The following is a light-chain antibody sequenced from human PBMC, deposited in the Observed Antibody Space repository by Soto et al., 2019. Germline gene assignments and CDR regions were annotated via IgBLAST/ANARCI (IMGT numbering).Light chain of an antibody. Sequence: DIQMTQSPSSLSASVGDRVTITCQASQEINYCLNWYQQKPGKAPKLLIYDASNLETGVPSRFRGSGSGTDFTVTISSLQPEDSATYYCQHYDDIPITFGQGTRLEIK. J-gene: IGKJ5*01. CDR3: QHYDDIPIT. V-gene: IGKV1-33*01. CDR1: QEINYC. CDR2: DAS.